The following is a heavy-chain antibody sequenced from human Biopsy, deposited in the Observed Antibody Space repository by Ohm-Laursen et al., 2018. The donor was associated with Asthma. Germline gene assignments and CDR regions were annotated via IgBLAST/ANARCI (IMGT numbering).Heavy chain of an antibody. D-gene: IGHD2-21*02. V-gene: IGHV4-59*01. J-gene: IGHJ4*02. CDR2: IYYSGST. CDR1: GVSISSAY. Sequence: TLSLTCTVSGVSISSAYWSWIRPPPGKGLERIGHIYYSGSTNYQPSLKSRVTISVDTSKNQFSLKLRSVTAADAAVYYCARGISRVTGLFDHFDSWGQGTLVTVSS. CDR3: ARGISRVTGLFDHFDS.